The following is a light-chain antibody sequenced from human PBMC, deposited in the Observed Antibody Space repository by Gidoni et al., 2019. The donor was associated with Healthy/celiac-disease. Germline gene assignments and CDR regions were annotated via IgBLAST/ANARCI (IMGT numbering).Light chain of an antibody. Sequence: DNQMTQSPSSLSASVGDRVTITRQASQDISHYLNWYQQKPGKAPKLLIYDASNLETGVPSRFSGSGSGTDFTLTISSLQPEDIATYYCQQYNNFPLTFGGGTKVEIK. CDR3: QQYNNFPLT. CDR2: DAS. CDR1: QDISHY. J-gene: IGKJ4*01. V-gene: IGKV1-33*01.